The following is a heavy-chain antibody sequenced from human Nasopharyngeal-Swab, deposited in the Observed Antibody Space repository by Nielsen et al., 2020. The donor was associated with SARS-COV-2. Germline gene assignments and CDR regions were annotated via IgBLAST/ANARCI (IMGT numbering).Heavy chain of an antibody. Sequence: GESLKISCAASGFTFSNYGIHWVRQAPGKGLEWVAVIWYDGSNKYYADSVKGRFTISRDNSKNTLYLQMNSLRAEDTAAYYCAREGIVGATKLDYWGQGTLVTVSS. CDR2: IWYDGSNK. D-gene: IGHD1-26*01. CDR3: AREGIVGATKLDY. J-gene: IGHJ4*02. CDR1: GFTFSNYG. V-gene: IGHV3-33*01.